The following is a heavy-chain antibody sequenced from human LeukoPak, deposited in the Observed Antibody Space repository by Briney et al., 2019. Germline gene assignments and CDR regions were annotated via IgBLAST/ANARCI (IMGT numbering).Heavy chain of an antibody. V-gene: IGHV4-34*01. D-gene: IGHD6-13*01. CDR3: ARHARAAAGELFDL. J-gene: IGHJ2*01. Sequence: SETLSLTCAVYGGSFSGYYWSWIRQPPGKGLEWIGEINHSGSTNYNPSLKSRVTISVDTSKNQFSLKLSSVTAADTAVYYCARHARAAAGELFDLWGRGTLVTVSS. CDR2: INHSGST. CDR1: GGSFSGYY.